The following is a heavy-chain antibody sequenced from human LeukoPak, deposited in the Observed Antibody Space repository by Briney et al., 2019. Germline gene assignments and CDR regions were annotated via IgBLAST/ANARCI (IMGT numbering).Heavy chain of an antibody. CDR3: AKVGIRISLIVVVFTTADDWYFDL. CDR1: GFTLSTYA. J-gene: IGHJ2*01. Sequence: GGSLRLSCAASGFTLSTYAMHWVRQAPGKGLEWVSGISGSGGSTYYADSVKGRLTISRDNSKNTLYLHMDSLRAEDTAVYYCAKVGIRISLIVVVFTTADDWYFDLWGRGTLVTVSS. V-gene: IGHV3-23*01. CDR2: ISGSGGST. D-gene: IGHD3-22*01.